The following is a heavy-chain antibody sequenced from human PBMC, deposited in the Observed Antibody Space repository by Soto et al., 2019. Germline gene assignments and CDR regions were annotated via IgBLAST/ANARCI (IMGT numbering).Heavy chain of an antibody. Sequence: EVQLVESGGGLVQPGGSLRLSCAVSGFSFSSYWMTWVRQAPGKGLEWVANINQAGSERYYVDSVKGRFTISRDNAENSLYLQMNSLRAEDTAVYYCARPSGYCSGGSCFPFEYWGQGTLVTVSS. D-gene: IGHD2-15*01. CDR2: INQAGSER. CDR1: GFSFSSYW. V-gene: IGHV3-7*01. J-gene: IGHJ4*02. CDR3: ARPSGYCSGGSCFPFEY.